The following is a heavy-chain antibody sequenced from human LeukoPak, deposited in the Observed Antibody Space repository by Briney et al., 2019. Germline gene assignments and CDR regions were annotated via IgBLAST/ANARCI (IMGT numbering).Heavy chain of an antibody. J-gene: IGHJ4*02. V-gene: IGHV3-23*01. Sequence: AGGSLRLSCAASGFTFSSYAMSWVRQAPGKGLEWVSAISGSGGSTYYADSVKGRFTISRDNSKNTLYLQMNSLRAEVTAVYYCAKDSFDYELPIVVVPAAIDYWGQGTLVTVSS. CDR3: AKDSFDYELPIVVVPAAIDY. CDR2: ISGSGGST. D-gene: IGHD2-2*01. CDR1: GFTFSSYA.